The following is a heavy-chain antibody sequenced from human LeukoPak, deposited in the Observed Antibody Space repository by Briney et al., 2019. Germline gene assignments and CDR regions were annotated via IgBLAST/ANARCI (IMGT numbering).Heavy chain of an antibody. CDR3: ARSGYYFALYYYYGMDV. CDR2: NSAYNGNT. CDR1: GYTLTSYG. V-gene: IGHV1-18*01. Sequence: GASVKVSCKASGYTLTSYGISWVRQAPGQGLEWMGWNSAYNGNTNYAQKLQGRVTMTTDTSTSTAYMELRSLRSDDTAVYYCARSGYYFALYYYYGMDVWGQGTTVTVSS. D-gene: IGHD3-3*01. J-gene: IGHJ6*02.